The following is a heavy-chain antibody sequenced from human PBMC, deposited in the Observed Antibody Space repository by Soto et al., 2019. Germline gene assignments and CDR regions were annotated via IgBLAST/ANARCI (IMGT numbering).Heavy chain of an antibody. V-gene: IGHV3-23*01. CDR1: GFTFSSYA. CDR2: ISGSDDST. J-gene: IGHJ2*01. Sequence: PGGSLRLSCAASGFTFSSYAMSWVRQAPGKGLEWVSVISGSDDSTYYADSVKGRFTVSRDNSKNTLYLQMNSLRAEDTAVYNCAKEPVGPDWYFDLWGRGTLVTV. CDR3: AKEPVGPDWYFDL.